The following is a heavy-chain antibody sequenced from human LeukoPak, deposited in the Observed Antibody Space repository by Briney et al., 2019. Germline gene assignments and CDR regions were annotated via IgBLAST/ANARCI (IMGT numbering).Heavy chain of an antibody. D-gene: IGHD5-18*01. CDR2: IYDSGST. Sequence: SETLSLTCTVSGGSISGYYWNWIRQPPGKGLEWIGCIYDSGSTNYNPPLKSRVTMSVDTSKNQFSLKVSSVTAADTAIYYCARARGYSYGPGTGYDYWGQGTLVTVSS. J-gene: IGHJ4*02. CDR3: ARARGYSYGPGTGYDY. V-gene: IGHV4-59*01. CDR1: GGSISGYY.